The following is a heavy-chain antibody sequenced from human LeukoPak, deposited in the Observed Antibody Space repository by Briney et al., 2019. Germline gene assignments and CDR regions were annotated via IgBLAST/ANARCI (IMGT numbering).Heavy chain of an antibody. CDR3: TTDRILPNGPQFDY. V-gene: IGHV3-74*01. D-gene: IGHD2/OR15-2a*01. J-gene: IGHJ4*02. CDR2: INSDGSSI. Sequence: GGSLRLSCAASGFTFSSHWMHWVRQAPGKGLVWVSRINSDGSSISYADSVKGRFTISRDNAKNTLYLQMNSLKTEDTGMYYCTTDRILPNGPQFDYWGQGTLVTVSS. CDR1: GFTFSSHW.